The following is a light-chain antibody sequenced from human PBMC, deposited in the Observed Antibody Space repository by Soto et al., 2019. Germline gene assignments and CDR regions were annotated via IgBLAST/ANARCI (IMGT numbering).Light chain of an antibody. CDR3: QQYSSSPIT. J-gene: IGKJ5*01. CDR2: GAS. Sequence: IGLTQSAGALSLSPGERATLSCRASQTVSRDYLAWYHQRPGQAPRLLIYGASSRATGIPDRFSGSGSGTDFTLTISRLEPEDFAVYYCQQYSSSPITFGQGTRLEI. CDR1: QTVSRDY. V-gene: IGKV3-20*01.